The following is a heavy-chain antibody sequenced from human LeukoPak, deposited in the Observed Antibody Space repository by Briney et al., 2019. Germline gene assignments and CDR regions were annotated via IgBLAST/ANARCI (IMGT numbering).Heavy chain of an antibody. CDR3: ARARLAVAGTWYFDY. CDR2: IIPIFGTA. J-gene: IGHJ4*02. CDR1: GGTFSSYA. Sequence: SVKVSCKASGGTFSSYAISWVRQAPGQGLEWMGGIIPIFGTANYAQKFQGRVTITTDESTSTAYMELSSLRSEDTAVYYCARARLAVAGTWYFDYWSQGTLVTVSS. D-gene: IGHD6-19*01. V-gene: IGHV1-69*05.